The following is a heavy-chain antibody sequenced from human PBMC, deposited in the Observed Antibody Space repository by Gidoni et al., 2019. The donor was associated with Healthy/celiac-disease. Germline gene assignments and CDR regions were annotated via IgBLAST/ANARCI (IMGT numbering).Heavy chain of an antibody. J-gene: IGHJ4*02. CDR1: GFTFSSYA. V-gene: IGHV3-23*01. CDR3: AKASYSSGWYGG. CDR2: ISGSGGST. Sequence: EVQLLESGGGLVQPGGSLRLSCAASGFTFSSYAMSWVRQAPGKGLECVSAISGSGGSTYYADSVKGRFTISRDNSKNTLYLQMNSLRAEDTAVYYCAKASYSSGWYGGWGQGTLVTVSS. D-gene: IGHD6-19*01.